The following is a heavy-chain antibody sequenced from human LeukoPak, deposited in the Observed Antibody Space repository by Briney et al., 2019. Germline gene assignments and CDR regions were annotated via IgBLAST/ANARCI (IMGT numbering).Heavy chain of an antibody. Sequence: GGSLRPSCAASGFTFSSYAMTWVRQAPGKGLEWVSAISASGTGTYYADSVKGRFTISRDNSKNTLYLQMNSLRAEDTAVYYCANRYYVSAWYYFGYWGQGTLVTVSS. CDR2: ISASGTGT. D-gene: IGHD6-19*01. J-gene: IGHJ4*02. CDR3: ANRYYVSAWYYFGY. CDR1: GFTFSSYA. V-gene: IGHV3-23*01.